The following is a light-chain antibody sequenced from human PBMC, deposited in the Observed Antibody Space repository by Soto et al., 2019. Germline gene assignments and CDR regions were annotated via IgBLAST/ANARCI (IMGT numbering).Light chain of an antibody. CDR1: NSDVGAHNY. CDR2: DVN. Sequence: QSALTQPASVSGSPGQSITISCTGTNSDVGAHNYVSWYQLHPGEAPKLMIYDVNNRPSGVSSRFSGSKSGNTASLTISGLQAEDEADYYCSSYTSSSTLGVFGGETKLTVL. V-gene: IGLV2-14*01. J-gene: IGLJ3*02. CDR3: SSYTSSSTLGV.